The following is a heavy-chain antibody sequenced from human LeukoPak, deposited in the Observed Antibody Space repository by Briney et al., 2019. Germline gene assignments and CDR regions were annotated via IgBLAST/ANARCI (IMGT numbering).Heavy chain of an antibody. D-gene: IGHD3-9*01. CDR3: ARILRYFDWSPRPYYYMDV. J-gene: IGHJ6*03. Sequence: PGGSLRLSCAASGFTFSSYEMNWVRQAPGKGLEWVSYISSSGSTIYYADFVKGRFTISRDNAKNSLYLQMNSLRAEDTAVYYCARILRYFDWSPRPYYYMDVWGKGTTVTVSS. CDR1: GFTFSSYE. V-gene: IGHV3-48*03. CDR2: ISSSGSTI.